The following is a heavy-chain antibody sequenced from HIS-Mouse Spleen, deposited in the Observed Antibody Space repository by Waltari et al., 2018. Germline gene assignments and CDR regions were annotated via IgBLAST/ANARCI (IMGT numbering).Heavy chain of an antibody. D-gene: IGHD3-3*01. CDR2: MYSRGST. CDR3: ARSPYYDFWSGYSDNWFDP. J-gene: IGHJ5*02. CDR1: GGSISSGGYY. V-gene: IGHV4-31*03. Sequence: QVQLQESGPGLVKPSQTLSLTCTVSGGSISSGGYYWSWIRQPPWKRLEWIEYMYSRGSTYYNPSLKSRVTISVDTSKNQFSLKLSSVTAADTAVYYCARSPYYDFWSGYSDNWFDPWGQGTLVTVSS.